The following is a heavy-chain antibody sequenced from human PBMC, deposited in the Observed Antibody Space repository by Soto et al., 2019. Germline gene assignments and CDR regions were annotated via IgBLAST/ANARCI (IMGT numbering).Heavy chain of an antibody. D-gene: IGHD3-16*01. CDR3: ARDVSLGLDYIWGSYRPQAFDI. Sequence: GGSLRLSCAASGFTFSSYSMNWVRQAPGKGLEWVSYISSSSSTIYYADSVKGRFTISRDNAKNSLYLQMNSLRAEDTAVYYCARDVSLGLDYIWGSYRPQAFDIWSQGTMVTVS. CDR1: GFTFSSYS. V-gene: IGHV3-48*01. CDR2: ISSSSSTI. J-gene: IGHJ3*02.